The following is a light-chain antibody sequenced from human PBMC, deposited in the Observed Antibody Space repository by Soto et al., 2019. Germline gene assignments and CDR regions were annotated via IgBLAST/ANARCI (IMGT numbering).Light chain of an antibody. V-gene: IGKV3-11*01. CDR3: QQRSNWPT. J-gene: IGKJ4*01. CDR2: DAS. Sequence: VLTQSPATLSLSPGERATLSCRASQSVSSYLAWYQQKPGQAPRLLIYDASNRATGIPARFSGSGSGTDFTLTISSLEPEDFAVYYCQQRSNWPTFGGGTKVEIK. CDR1: QSVSSY.